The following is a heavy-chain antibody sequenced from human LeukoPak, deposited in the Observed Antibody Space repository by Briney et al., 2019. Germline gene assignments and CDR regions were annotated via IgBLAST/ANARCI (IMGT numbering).Heavy chain of an antibody. D-gene: IGHD3-22*01. CDR2: ISWNSGSI. CDR1: GFTFSSYA. V-gene: IGHV3-9*01. J-gene: IGHJ4*02. CDR3: AKGGYYYDSSGYYGD. Sequence: AGGSLRLSCAASGFTFSSYAMHWVRQAPGKGLEWVSGISWNSGSIGYADSVKGRFTISRDNAKNSLYLQMNSLRAEDTALYYCAKGGYYYDSSGYYGDWGQGTLVTVSS.